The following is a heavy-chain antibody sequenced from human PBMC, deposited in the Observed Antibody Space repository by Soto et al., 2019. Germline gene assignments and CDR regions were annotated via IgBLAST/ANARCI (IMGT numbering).Heavy chain of an antibody. CDR2: ISGSGGST. Sequence: GGSLRLSCAASGFTFSSYAMSWVRQAPGKGLEWVSAISGSGGSTYYADSVKGRFTISRDNSKNTLYLQMNSLRAEDTAVYYCAKGQYYDILTVGFRRSYYYGMDVWGQGTTVTVSS. J-gene: IGHJ6*02. CDR3: AKGQYYDILTVGFRRSYYYGMDV. D-gene: IGHD3-9*01. V-gene: IGHV3-23*01. CDR1: GFTFSSYA.